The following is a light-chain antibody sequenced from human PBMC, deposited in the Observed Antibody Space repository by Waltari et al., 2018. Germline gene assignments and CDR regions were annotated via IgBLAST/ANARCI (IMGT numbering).Light chain of an antibody. Sequence: SYDLTQPPSLSVSPGQTATITCSGHALDKNYTSWYQQKPGQSPVLVLYQDNVRPSGIPERFSGSNSGNTATLTISGTQAMDEADYYCLVWDSSIGVFGSGTKITVL. CDR1: ALDKNY. J-gene: IGLJ1*01. CDR2: QDN. CDR3: LVWDSSIGV. V-gene: IGLV3-1*01.